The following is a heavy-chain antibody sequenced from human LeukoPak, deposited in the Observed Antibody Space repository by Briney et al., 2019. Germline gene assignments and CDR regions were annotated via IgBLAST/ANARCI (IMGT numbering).Heavy chain of an antibody. Sequence: SETLSLTCNVSGASVSSGSYYWSWIRQPPGKGLEWIGYIYYSGSTNYNPSLKSRVTISVDTSKNQFSLKLSSVTAADTAVYYCARRSSSSVRPFDYWGQGTLVTVSS. CDR2: IYYSGST. CDR3: ARRSSSSVRPFDY. V-gene: IGHV4-61*01. D-gene: IGHD6-6*01. J-gene: IGHJ4*02. CDR1: GASVSSGSYY.